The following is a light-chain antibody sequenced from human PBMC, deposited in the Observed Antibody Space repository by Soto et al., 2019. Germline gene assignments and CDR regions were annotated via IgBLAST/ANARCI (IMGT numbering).Light chain of an antibody. CDR2: EVI. Sequence: QSVLTQPPSASGSPGQSVTISCTGSSSDVGGYEYVSWYQQHPGKAPKLIIYEVIKRPSGVPDRFSGSKSGNTASLTVSGLQAEDEADYYCAAWDDSLNGLFVFGTGTKLTVL. CDR3: AAWDDSLNGLFV. V-gene: IGLV2-8*01. J-gene: IGLJ1*01. CDR1: SSDVGGYEY.